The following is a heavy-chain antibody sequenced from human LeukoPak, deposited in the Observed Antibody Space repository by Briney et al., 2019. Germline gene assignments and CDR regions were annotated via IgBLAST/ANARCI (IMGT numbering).Heavy chain of an antibody. J-gene: IGHJ4*02. D-gene: IGHD1-14*01. CDR2: NSYSGST. CDR3: ARSSQPPSPLTDY. V-gene: IGHV4-59*08. CDR1: GGSISSYY. Sequence: PSETLSLTCTVSGGSISSYYWSWVRQPPGKGLEWIGYNSYSGSTNYNPSLKSRVTISVDTSQNQFSLKLSSVTAADTAVYYCARSSQPPSPLTDYWGQGTLVTVSS.